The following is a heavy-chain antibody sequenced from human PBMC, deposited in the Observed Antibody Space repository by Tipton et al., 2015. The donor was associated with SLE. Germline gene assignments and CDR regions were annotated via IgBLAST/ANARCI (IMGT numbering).Heavy chain of an antibody. V-gene: IGHV4-39*01. CDR1: AGSITGGSYY. CDR3: ARHGRLGGGLGP. Sequence: TLSLTCTVSAGSITGGSYYWGWIRHSPEKGLEWIGSIYYSGSTYYNPSFNSRVTIFVDTSKNQFSLKLSSVTAADTSVYYCARHGRLGGGLGPWGQGTRVTVSS. D-gene: IGHD2-15*01. J-gene: IGHJ5*02. CDR2: IYYSGST.